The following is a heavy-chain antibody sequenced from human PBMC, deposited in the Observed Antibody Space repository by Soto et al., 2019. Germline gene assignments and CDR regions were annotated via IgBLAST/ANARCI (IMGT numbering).Heavy chain of an antibody. CDR3: AREGSYSAYNFAHGIQLWSFDF. Sequence: SETLSLTCTFSCGSINTFYWSWVRQPAGKGLEWIGRIFSSGSTSFNPSLESRVAMSVDTSKNHFSPNLSSVTAADMAVYYCAREGSYSAYNFAHGIQLWSFDFWGQGALVTVSS. D-gene: IGHD5-12*01. J-gene: IGHJ4*02. CDR2: IFSSGST. CDR1: CGSINTFY. V-gene: IGHV4-4*07.